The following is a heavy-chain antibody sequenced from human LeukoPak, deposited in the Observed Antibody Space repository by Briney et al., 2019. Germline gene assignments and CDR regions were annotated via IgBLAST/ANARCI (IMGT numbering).Heavy chain of an antibody. CDR1: GFTFSSYS. V-gene: IGHV3-21*01. CDR2: ISSSSSYI. J-gene: IGHJ6*02. CDR3: ARDYYGSGSYYYYYYGMDV. D-gene: IGHD3-10*01. Sequence: KPGGSLRLSCAASGFTFSSYSMNWVRQAPGKGLEWVSSISSSSSYIYYADSVKGRFTISRDNAKNSLYLQMNSLRAEDTAVYYCARDYYGSGSYYYYYYGMDVWGQGTTVTVSS.